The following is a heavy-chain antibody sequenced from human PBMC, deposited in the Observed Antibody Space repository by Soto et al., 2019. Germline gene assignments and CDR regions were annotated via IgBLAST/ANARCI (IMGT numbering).Heavy chain of an antibody. CDR3: ARRVDFEGITMIVGGAFDI. Sequence: GESLKISCKGSGYSFTSYWIGWVRQMPGKGLEWMGIIYPGDSDTRYSPSFQGQVTISADKSISTAYLQWSSLKASDTAMYYCARRVDFEGITMIVGGAFDIWGQGTMVTVSS. D-gene: IGHD3-22*01. CDR2: IYPGDSDT. J-gene: IGHJ3*02. V-gene: IGHV5-51*01. CDR1: GYSFTSYW.